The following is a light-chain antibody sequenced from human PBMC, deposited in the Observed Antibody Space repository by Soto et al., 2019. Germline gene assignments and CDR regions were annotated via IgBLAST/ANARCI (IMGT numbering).Light chain of an antibody. CDR2: DVS. J-gene: IGLJ2*01. CDR1: SSDVGGYNY. CDR3: SSYTSTSNVV. V-gene: IGLV2-14*01. Sequence: QSALTQPASASGSPGQSITISCTGTSSDVGGYNYVSWYQQHPGKAPKLMIHDVSHRPSGVSNRFSGSKSGNTASLPISGLQAEDEADYYCSSYTSTSNVVFGGGTKLTVL.